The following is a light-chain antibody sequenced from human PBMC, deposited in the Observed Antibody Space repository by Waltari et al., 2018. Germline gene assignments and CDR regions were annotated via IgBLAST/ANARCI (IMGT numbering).Light chain of an antibody. CDR1: QTVSTTY. V-gene: IGKV3-20*01. J-gene: IGKJ4*01. CDR3: QQYDISPLT. Sequence: IVLTPSPGPLSFSPGERATLPCRASQTVSTTYLAWYQQKPGQAPTLPLYGASSRATGIPDRFSGSGSGTDFSLTISSREPEDFAVYYCQQYDISPLTFGGGTRVEIK. CDR2: GAS.